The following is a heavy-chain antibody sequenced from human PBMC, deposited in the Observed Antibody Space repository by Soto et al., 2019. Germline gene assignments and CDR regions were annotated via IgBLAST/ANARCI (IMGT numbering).Heavy chain of an antibody. CDR1: GGTFSSYT. Sequence: SVKVSCXASGGTFSSYTISWVRQAPGQGLEWMGRIIPILGIANYAQKFQGRVTITADKSTSTAYMELSSLRSEDTAVYYCARSDYGDYVTNYYYYYMDVWDKGTTVTVSS. J-gene: IGHJ6*03. D-gene: IGHD4-17*01. V-gene: IGHV1-69*02. CDR3: ARSDYGDYVTNYYYYYMDV. CDR2: IIPILGIA.